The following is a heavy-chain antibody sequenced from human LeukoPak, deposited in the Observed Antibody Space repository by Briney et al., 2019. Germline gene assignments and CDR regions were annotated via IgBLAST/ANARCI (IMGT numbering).Heavy chain of an antibody. CDR2: ISYDGSNK. CDR1: GFTFSSYG. CDR3: AKDRVRFLSSTSCHGIGY. Sequence: PGGSLRLSCAASGFTFSSYGMHWVRQAPGKGLEWVAVISYDGSNKYYADSVKGRFTISRDNSKNTLYLQMNSLRAEDTAVYYCAKDRVRFLSSTSCHGIGYWGQGTLVTVSS. D-gene: IGHD2-2*01. J-gene: IGHJ4*02. V-gene: IGHV3-30*18.